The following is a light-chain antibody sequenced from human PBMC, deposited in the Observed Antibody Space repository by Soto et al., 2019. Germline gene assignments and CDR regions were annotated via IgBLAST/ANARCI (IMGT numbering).Light chain of an antibody. J-gene: IGKJ5*01. CDR1: QGISSY. CDR2: HXS. CDR3: QQLKRDTRT. Sequence: DFQISQSASSLSASIXDRVSITCVASQGISSYLAXXQQXXGXAPKXXXAHXSTLQRGGPSRLSGSGSGTEFTPTISSLQPYYCATYYYQQLKRDTRTFGQGTRLEIK. V-gene: IGKV1-9*01.